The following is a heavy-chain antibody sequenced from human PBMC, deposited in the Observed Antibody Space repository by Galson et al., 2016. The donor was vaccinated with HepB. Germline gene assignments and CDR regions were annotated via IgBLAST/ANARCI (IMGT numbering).Heavy chain of an antibody. CDR3: ARGAPPGTRYFDL. J-gene: IGHJ2*01. CDR2: IYSGGTT. CDR1: GFTVSSNY. D-gene: IGHD6-13*01. Sequence: SLRLSCAASGFTVSSNYMSWVRQAPGKGLEWVSVIYSGGTTHYADSVKGRFTISRDNSNNTLFLQMNSLRAEDTAVYYCARGAPPGTRYFDLWGRGTLVTVSS. V-gene: IGHV3-53*01.